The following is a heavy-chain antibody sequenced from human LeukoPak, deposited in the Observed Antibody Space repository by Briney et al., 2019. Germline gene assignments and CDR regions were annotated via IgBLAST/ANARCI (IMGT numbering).Heavy chain of an antibody. CDR3: ARQRGGEYEDGFDI. J-gene: IGHJ3*02. Sequence: ASVKVSCKASGYTFTSYGISWVRQAPGQGLEWMGLINPSGGNTIHAQKFQGRVTMTRDTSTSTVYMELSSLRSEDTAVYYCARQRGGEYEDGFDIWGQGTMVPVSS. V-gene: IGHV1-46*01. CDR2: INPSGGNT. D-gene: IGHD6-6*01. CDR1: GYTFTSYG.